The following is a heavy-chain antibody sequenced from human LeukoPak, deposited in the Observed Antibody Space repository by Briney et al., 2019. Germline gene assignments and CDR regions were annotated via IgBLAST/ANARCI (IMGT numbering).Heavy chain of an antibody. V-gene: IGHV1-2*02. D-gene: IGHD3-10*01. CDR3: ARAYYYGSGAPFDF. CDR1: GYTFTGFY. J-gene: IGHJ4*02. Sequence: ASVKVSCKASGYTFTGFYMHWVRQAPGQGLEWMGWINPNSGDTNYVQKFQGRVTMTRDTSTSTAYMELSRLRSDDTAVYYCARAYYYGSGAPFDFWGQGTLVTVSS. CDR2: INPNSGDT.